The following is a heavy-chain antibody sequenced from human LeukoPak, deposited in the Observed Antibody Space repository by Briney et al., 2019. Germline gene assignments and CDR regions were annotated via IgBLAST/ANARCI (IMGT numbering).Heavy chain of an antibody. J-gene: IGHJ5*02. V-gene: IGHV1-2*02. CDR3: ASRRRYCSSTSCLGSWFDP. Sequence: ASVMVPCKASGYTFTGYYMHWVRQAPGQGLEWMGWINPNSGGTNYAQKFQGRVTMTRDTSISTAYMELSKLRSDDTAVYYCASRRRYCSSTSCLGSWFDPWGQGTLVTVSS. CDR2: INPNSGGT. CDR1: GYTFTGYY. D-gene: IGHD2-2*01.